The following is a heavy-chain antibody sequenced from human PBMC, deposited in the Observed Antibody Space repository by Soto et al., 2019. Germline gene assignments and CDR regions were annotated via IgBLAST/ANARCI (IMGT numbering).Heavy chain of an antibody. J-gene: IGHJ6*03. V-gene: IGHV4-34*01. CDR3: ARGRPQLVTGGYYYYYYMDV. Sequence: SETLSLTCAVYGGSFSGYYWSWIRQPPGKGLEWIGEINHSGSTNYNPSLKSRVTISVDTSKNQFSLKLSSVTAADTAVYYCARGRPQLVTGGYYYYYYMDVWGKGTTVTVSS. CDR1: GGSFSGYY. CDR2: INHSGST. D-gene: IGHD3-9*01.